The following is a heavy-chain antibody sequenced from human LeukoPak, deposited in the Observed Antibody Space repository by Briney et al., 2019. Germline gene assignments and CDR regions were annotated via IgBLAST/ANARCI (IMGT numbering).Heavy chain of an antibody. V-gene: IGHV3-30-3*01. CDR3: ARDGGYGYNFYDAFDI. J-gene: IGHJ3*02. CDR1: GFTFSSYA. CDR2: ISYDGSNK. D-gene: IGHD5-24*01. Sequence: GGSLRLSCAASGFTFSSYAMHWVRLAPGKGLEWVAVISYDGSNKYYADSVKGRFTISRDNSKNTLYLQMNSLRAEDTAVYHCARDGGYGYNFYDAFDIWGQGTMVTVSS.